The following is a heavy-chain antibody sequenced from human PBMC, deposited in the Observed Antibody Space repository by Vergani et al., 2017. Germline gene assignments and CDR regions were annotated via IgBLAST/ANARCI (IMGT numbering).Heavy chain of an antibody. CDR3: ARGLHFSGYGRYNWFDP. Sequence: VSCKASGYTFPSYGISWVRQAPGQGLEWMGWISAYNGNTNYAQKLQGRVTMTTDTSTSTAYMELRSLRSDDTAVYYCARGLHFSGYGRYNWFDPWGQGTLVTVSS. V-gene: IGHV1-18*01. CDR1: GYTFPSYG. D-gene: IGHD5-12*01. J-gene: IGHJ5*02. CDR2: ISAYNGNT.